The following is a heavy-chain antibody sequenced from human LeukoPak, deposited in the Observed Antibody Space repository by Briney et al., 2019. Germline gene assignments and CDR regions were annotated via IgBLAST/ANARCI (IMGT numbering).Heavy chain of an antibody. CDR3: ARQRGYYYDSSRWFDP. V-gene: IGHV4-59*08. J-gene: IGHJ5*02. CDR2: IYYSGST. CDR1: GGSISSYY. Sequence: PTETLSLTCTVSGGSISSYYWSWIRQPPGKGLEWIGYIYYSGSTNYNPSLKSRVTISVDTSKNQFSLKLSSVTAADTAVYYCARQRGYYYDSSRWFDPWGQGTLVTVSS. D-gene: IGHD3-22*01.